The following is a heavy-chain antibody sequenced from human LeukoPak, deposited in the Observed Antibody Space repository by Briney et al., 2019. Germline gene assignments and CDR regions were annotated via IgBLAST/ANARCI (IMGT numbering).Heavy chain of an antibody. CDR2: MNPNSGNT. CDR1: GYTFTSSD. J-gene: IGHJ4*02. V-gene: IGHV1-8*01. Sequence: ASVKVSCKASGYTFTSSDINWVQQAAGQGLEWMGWMNPNSGNTGHAQKFQGRVTMTRNTSISTAYMELSSLRSEDTAVYYYALLGGTNWDAYFDYWGQGTLVTVSS. D-gene: IGHD2-2*01. CDR3: ALLGGTNWDAYFDY.